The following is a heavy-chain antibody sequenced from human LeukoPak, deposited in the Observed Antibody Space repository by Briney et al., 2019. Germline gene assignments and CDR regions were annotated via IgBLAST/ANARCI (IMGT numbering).Heavy chain of an antibody. CDR3: ARGRRYSKNPRPGGGLIDH. D-gene: IGHD4-11*01. J-gene: IGHJ4*02. CDR2: INHSGST. V-gene: IGHV4-34*01. Sequence: SETLSLTCAVYGGSFSGYYWSWIRQPPGKGLEWIGEINHSGSTNYNPSLKSRVTISVDTSKNKFSLKLSSVTAADTAAYYFARGRRYSKNPRPGGGLIDHWGQGTLVTVSS. CDR1: GGSFSGYY.